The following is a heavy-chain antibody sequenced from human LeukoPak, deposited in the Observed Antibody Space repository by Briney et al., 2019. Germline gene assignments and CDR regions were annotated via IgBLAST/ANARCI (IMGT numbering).Heavy chain of an antibody. CDR2: LSNDGSRK. V-gene: IGHV3-30-3*01. D-gene: IGHD6-13*01. J-gene: IGHJ3*02. Sequence: GGSLRLSCAASGFTFRTYAMHWVRQAPGKGLEWVAGLSNDGSRKYFADSVKGRFSISRDDSRNTLYLQMNSLRVEDTAVYYCAKDSGCRSSWGDTFDMWGQGTMVIVSS. CDR1: GFTFRTYA. CDR3: AKDSGCRSSWGDTFDM.